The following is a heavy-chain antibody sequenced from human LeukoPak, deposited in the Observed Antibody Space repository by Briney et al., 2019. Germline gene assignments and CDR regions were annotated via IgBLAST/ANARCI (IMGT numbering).Heavy chain of an antibody. D-gene: IGHD2-2*01. Sequence: PGGSLRLSCAASGFSFAGYGMHWVRQAPGKGLEWVAFIRSKAYGGTTEYAASVKGRFTISRDDSKSIAYLQMNSLKTEDTAVYYCTRDLCSSTSCYAPFDYWGQGTLVTVSS. CDR2: IRSKAYGGTT. V-gene: IGHV3-49*04. CDR1: GFSFAGYG. J-gene: IGHJ4*02. CDR3: TRDLCSSTSCYAPFDY.